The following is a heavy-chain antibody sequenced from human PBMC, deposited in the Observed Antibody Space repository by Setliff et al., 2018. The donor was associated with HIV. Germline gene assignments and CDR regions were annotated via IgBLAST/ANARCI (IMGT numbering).Heavy chain of an antibody. CDR1: GGSISSGGYY. CDR2: IYYSGST. J-gene: IGHJ4*02. CDR3: ARVAWRLRYFDY. D-gene: IGHD5-18*01. V-gene: IGHV4-39*01. Sequence: SETLSLTCTVSGGSISSGGYYWSWIRQHPGKGLEWIGYIYYSGSTYYNPSLKSRVTISVDTSKNQFSLKLSSVTAADTAVYYCARVAWRLRYFDYWGQGTLVTVSS.